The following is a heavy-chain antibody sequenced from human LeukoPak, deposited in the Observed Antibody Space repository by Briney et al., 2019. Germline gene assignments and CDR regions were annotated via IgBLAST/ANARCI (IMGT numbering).Heavy chain of an antibody. D-gene: IGHD2-21*01. CDR2: ISGSSGLT. J-gene: IGHJ4*02. CDR3: ARRGESTTYGDCRFDY. Sequence: GRSLRLSCAASGFTFSNHAMSWVRQAPGRGLEWVSAISGSSGLTYYADSVKGRFTISRDNSKNTLFLQMNSLRAEDTAVYYCARRGESTTYGDCRFDYWGQGTLVTVSS. CDR1: GFTFSNHA. V-gene: IGHV3-23*01.